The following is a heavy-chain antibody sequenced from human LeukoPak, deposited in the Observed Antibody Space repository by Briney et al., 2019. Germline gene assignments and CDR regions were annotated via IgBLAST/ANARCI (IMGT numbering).Heavy chain of an antibody. Sequence: GGSLRLSCEASGCTFGSHAVYWVRQAPGKGLEWVAGIFGSGGSPHYADHVMGRFTISRDNSRNTVYLQLNSLRAEDTAVYYCGKTTVGYSSGQKPAWPVDYWGQGTLVTVSS. CDR1: GCTFGSHA. D-gene: IGHD5-18*01. CDR3: GKTTVGYSSGQKPAWPVDY. J-gene: IGHJ4*02. V-gene: IGHV3-23*01. CDR2: IFGSGGSP.